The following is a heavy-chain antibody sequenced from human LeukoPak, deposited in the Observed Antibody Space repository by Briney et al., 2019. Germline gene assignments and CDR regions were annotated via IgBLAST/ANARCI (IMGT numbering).Heavy chain of an antibody. Sequence: VASVKVSCKASGYTFTSYDINWVRQATGQGRDWMGWMNPNSGNTGYAQKFQGRVTMTRNTSISTAYMELSSLRSEDTDVYYCARLPKPYYYDSSGYYYWGQGTLVTVSS. V-gene: IGHV1-8*01. D-gene: IGHD3-22*01. J-gene: IGHJ4*02. CDR1: GYTFTSYD. CDR3: ARLPKPYYYDSSGYYY. CDR2: MNPNSGNT.